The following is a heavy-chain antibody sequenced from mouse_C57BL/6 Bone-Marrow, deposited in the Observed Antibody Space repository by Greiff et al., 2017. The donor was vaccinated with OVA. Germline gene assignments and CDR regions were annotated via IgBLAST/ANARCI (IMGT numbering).Heavy chain of an antibody. Sequence: EVKLVESGGGLVKPGGSLKLSCAASGFTFSSYAMSWVRQTPEKRLEWVATISDGGSYTYYPDNVKGRFTISRDNAKNNLYLQMSHLKSEVTAMYYCARGGDYGNFYFDYWGQGTTLTVSS. CDR3: ARGGDYGNFYFDY. V-gene: IGHV5-4*03. D-gene: IGHD2-1*01. CDR1: GFTFSSYA. CDR2: ISDGGSYT. J-gene: IGHJ2*01.